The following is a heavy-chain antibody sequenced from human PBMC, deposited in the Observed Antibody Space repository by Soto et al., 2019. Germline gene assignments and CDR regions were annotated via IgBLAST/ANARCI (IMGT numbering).Heavy chain of an antibody. CDR2: ISAYNGNT. CDR3: ARYLSVDSGYYDILTGYSPFDY. J-gene: IGHJ4*02. CDR1: GYTFTSYG. D-gene: IGHD3-9*01. V-gene: IGHV1-18*01. Sequence: ASVKVSCKASGYTFTSYGISWVRQAPGQGLEWMGWISAYNGNTNYAQKLQARVTMTTDTSTSTTYMELKSLRSDDTAVYYCARYLSVDSGYYDILTGYSPFDYWGKGSLDTVSS.